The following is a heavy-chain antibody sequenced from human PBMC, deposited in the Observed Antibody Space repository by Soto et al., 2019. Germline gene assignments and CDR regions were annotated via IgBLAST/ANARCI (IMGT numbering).Heavy chain of an antibody. V-gene: IGHV3-23*01. Sequence: EVQLLESGGDLVQPGGSLRLSCAASGFAFSNYAMNWVRQAPGKGLEWVSVISGGGGTTYYADSVKGRFTISRANSKKTLYMQMCSLRGDDTAVYYCATEGSQGYYFDYWGQGTLVIVSS. CDR1: GFAFSNYA. CDR2: ISGGGGTT. J-gene: IGHJ4*02. CDR3: ATEGSQGYYFDY.